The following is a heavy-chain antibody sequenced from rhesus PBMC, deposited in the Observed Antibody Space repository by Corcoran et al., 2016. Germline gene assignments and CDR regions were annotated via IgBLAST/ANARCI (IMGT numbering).Heavy chain of an antibody. D-gene: IGHD2-2*01. J-gene: IGHJ4*01. CDR3: VRDCAYNLRPFDY. Sequence: QVQLQESGPGLVKPSETLSLTCAVSGGPISDDYYWSWISQPPGKGLEWIGYIYGSGGGTNYNPSLKNRVTISIDTSKNQFSLKLSSVTAADTAVYYCVRDCAYNLRPFDYWGQGVLVTVSS. CDR2: IYGSGGGT. CDR1: GGPISDDYY. V-gene: IGHV4-106*01.